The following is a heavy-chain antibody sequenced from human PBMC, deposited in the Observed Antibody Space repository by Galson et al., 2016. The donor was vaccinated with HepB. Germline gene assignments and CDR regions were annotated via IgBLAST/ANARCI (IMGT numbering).Heavy chain of an antibody. D-gene: IGHD4-17*01. Sequence: SLRLSCAASGFTFSHYWMHWVRQVPGKGLVWVSRINSDGSRTSYADSVKGRFTISRDNAMDTLSLQINSLRAEDTAVYYCARVGPDDYGDYLYNDYGMDVWGQGTTVTVSS. CDR2: INSDGSRT. J-gene: IGHJ6*02. CDR1: GFTFSHYW. V-gene: IGHV3-74*01. CDR3: ARVGPDDYGDYLYNDYGMDV.